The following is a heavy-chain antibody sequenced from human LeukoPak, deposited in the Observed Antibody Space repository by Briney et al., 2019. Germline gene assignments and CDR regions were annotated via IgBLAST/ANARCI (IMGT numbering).Heavy chain of an antibody. D-gene: IGHD2-21*02. CDR3: ARGLGCGGDCYHDY. Sequence: GGSLRLSCAASGFTFSSYAMNWARQAPGKGLEWVSSISSSSNYIYYADSVKGRFTISRDNAKNSLYLQMNSLRAEDTAVYYCARGLGCGGDCYHDYWGQGTLVTVSS. CDR1: GFTFSSYA. CDR2: ISSSSNYI. J-gene: IGHJ4*02. V-gene: IGHV3-21*01.